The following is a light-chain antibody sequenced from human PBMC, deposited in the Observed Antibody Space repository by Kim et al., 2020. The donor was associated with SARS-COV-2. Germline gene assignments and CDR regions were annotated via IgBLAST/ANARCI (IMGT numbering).Light chain of an antibody. Sequence: VSPGERVTLSCRARQSVRGNLAWYRQKPGQVPRLVMYDTTARATGISDRFSGRGSGTEFTLTISSLQSEDFAVYYCQQYNDWPLTFGGGTKVDIK. V-gene: IGKV3-15*01. CDR3: QQYNDWPLT. CDR1: QSVRGN. CDR2: DTT. J-gene: IGKJ4*01.